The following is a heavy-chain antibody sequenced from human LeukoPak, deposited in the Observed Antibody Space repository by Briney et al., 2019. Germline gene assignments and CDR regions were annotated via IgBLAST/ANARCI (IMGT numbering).Heavy chain of an antibody. CDR2: IYPRDGST. Sequence: GASVKVSCKASGYTFTSNYIHWVRQAPGQGLEWMGMIYPRDGSTSYAQKFQGRVTVTRHTSTSTVHMELSGLRSEDTPVYYFARDQEGFNSWGQGPLATVSS. CDR3: ARDQEGFNS. J-gene: IGHJ4*02. CDR1: GYTFTSNY. V-gene: IGHV1-46*01.